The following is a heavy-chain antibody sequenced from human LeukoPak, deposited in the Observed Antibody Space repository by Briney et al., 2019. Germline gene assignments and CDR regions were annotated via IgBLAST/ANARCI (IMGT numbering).Heavy chain of an antibody. Sequence: GGSLRLSCAISGLTFHDYAMTWVRQAPGKGLEWVSTIVGDSTKTYYADSVKGRFTISRDNSNYMLFLHMNSLRAEDTAVYYCARDRIVVVTATRSDYYYGMDVWGQGTTVTVSS. D-gene: IGHD2-21*02. CDR2: IVGDSTKT. V-gene: IGHV3-23*01. J-gene: IGHJ6*02. CDR3: ARDRIVVVTATRSDYYYGMDV. CDR1: GLTFHDYA.